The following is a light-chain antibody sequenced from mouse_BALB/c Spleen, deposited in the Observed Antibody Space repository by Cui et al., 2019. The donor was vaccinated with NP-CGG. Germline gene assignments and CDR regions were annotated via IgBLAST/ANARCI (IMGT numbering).Light chain of an antibody. Sequence: QAVVTQESAFTTSPGETVTLTCRSSTGAITTSNYANWVQEKPDHLFTGLIGGTNNRAPGVPARFSGSLIGDKAALTITGAQTEDEAIYFCALWYSNHWVFGGGTKLTV. CDR2: GTN. V-gene: IGLV1*01. CDR1: TGAITTSNY. J-gene: IGLJ1*01. CDR3: ALWYSNHWV.